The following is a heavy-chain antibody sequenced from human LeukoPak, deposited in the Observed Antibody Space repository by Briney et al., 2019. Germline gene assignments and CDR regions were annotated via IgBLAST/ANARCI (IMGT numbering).Heavy chain of an antibody. Sequence: SETLSLTCTVSGYSISSGYYWGWIRQPPGKGLEWIGSIYHSGSTYYNPSLKSRVTISVDTSKNQFSLKLSSVTAADTAVYYCARQRRGQYYYDSSGLRNYYFDYWGQGTLVTVSS. CDR3: ARQRRGQYYYDSSGLRNYYFDY. D-gene: IGHD3-22*01. V-gene: IGHV4-38-2*02. J-gene: IGHJ4*02. CDR2: IYHSGST. CDR1: GYSISSGYY.